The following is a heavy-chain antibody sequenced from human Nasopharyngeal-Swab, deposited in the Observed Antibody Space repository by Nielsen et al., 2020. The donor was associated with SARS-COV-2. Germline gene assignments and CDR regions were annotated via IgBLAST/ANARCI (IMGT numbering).Heavy chain of an antibody. J-gene: IGHJ4*02. V-gene: IGHV3-30*19. CDR1: GFTFSSFG. CDR2: ASSDGRKK. CDR3: ARRALQDYYFDY. Sequence: GGSLRLSCAASGFTFSSFGMHWVRQAPGKGLEWVAVASSDGRKKYYADSVKGRFTVSRDNSKNTLYLQMNSLRAEDTAVYYCARRALQDYYFDYWGQGTLVTVSS.